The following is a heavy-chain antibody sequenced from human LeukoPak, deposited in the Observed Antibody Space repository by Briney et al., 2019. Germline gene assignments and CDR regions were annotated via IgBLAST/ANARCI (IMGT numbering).Heavy chain of an antibody. Sequence: GASVKVSCKASGYAFTGYYIHWVRQAPGQGLEWMGRINPNSGGTNYAQKFQGRVTMTGDTSISTAYMELSRLTSDDTAVYYCAREPMVRDFNWFDPWGQGTLVTVSS. CDR2: INPNSGGT. CDR1: GYAFTGYY. J-gene: IGHJ5*02. D-gene: IGHD3-10*01. V-gene: IGHV1-2*06. CDR3: AREPMVRDFNWFDP.